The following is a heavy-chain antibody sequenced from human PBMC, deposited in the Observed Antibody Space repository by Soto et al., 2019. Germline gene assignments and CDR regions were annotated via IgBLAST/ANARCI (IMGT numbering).Heavy chain of an antibody. D-gene: IGHD4-17*01. J-gene: IGHJ4*02. Sequence: QVQLKESGPGLVKPSETLSLTCTVSGVSVSSGSFYWAWIRQHPGKGLEWIGFGSYSGTTNNKPSNKSPVTICVDTSRSQIYQKVSSLTAADTAVYYCARGATVTQYDYWGQRTLVTVAS. CDR3: ARGATVTQYDY. CDR2: GSYSGTT. CDR1: GVSVSSGSFY. V-gene: IGHV4-61*01.